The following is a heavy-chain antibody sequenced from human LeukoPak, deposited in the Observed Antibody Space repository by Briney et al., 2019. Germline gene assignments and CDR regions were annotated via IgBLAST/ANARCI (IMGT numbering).Heavy chain of an antibody. Sequence: SETLSLTCAVYGGSFSGYYWSWIRQPPGKGLEWIGEINHSGSTYYNPSLKSRVTISVDTSKNQFSLKLSSVTAADTAVYYCARSMVVYYYYYMDVWGKGTTVTVSS. CDR2: INHSGST. CDR3: ARSMVVYYYYYMDV. V-gene: IGHV4-34*01. D-gene: IGHD2-8*01. CDR1: GGSFSGYY. J-gene: IGHJ6*03.